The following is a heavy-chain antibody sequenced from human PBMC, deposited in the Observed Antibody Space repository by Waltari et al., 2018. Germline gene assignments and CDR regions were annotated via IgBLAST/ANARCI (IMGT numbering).Heavy chain of an antibody. Sequence: QLQLQESGPGLVKPSETLSLTCTVSGGSISSSSYYWGWIRQPPGKGLEWIGSIYYSGSTYYNPSLKIRVTISVDTSKNQFSLKLSSVTAADTAVYYCARHAAAAGPYYFDYWGQGTLVTVSS. J-gene: IGHJ4*02. CDR2: IYYSGST. D-gene: IGHD6-13*01. CDR3: ARHAAAAGPYYFDY. V-gene: IGHV4-39*01. CDR1: GGSISSSSYY.